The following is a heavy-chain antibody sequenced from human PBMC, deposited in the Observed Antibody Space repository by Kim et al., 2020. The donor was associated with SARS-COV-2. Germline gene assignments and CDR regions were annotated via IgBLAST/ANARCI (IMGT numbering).Heavy chain of an antibody. CDR3: ARVRLDRSSTSYYYGMDV. V-gene: IGHV3-48*02. D-gene: IGHD3-22*01. CDR1: GFTFSSYS. Sequence: GGSLRLSCAASGFTFSSYSMNWVRQAPGKGLEWVSYISSSSSTIYYADSVKGRFTISRDNAKNSLYLQMNSLRDEDTAVYYCARVRLDRSSTSYYYGMDVWGQGTTVTVSS. J-gene: IGHJ6*02. CDR2: ISSSSSTI.